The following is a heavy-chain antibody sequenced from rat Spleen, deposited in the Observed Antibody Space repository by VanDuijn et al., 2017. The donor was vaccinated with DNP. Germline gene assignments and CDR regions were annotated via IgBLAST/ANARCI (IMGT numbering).Heavy chain of an antibody. CDR1: GFSLTSYG. Sequence: QVQLKESGPGLVQPSQTLSLTCTVSGFSLTSYGVSWVRQPPGKGLEWIGAIWSGGSTDYNSALKSRLSISRDTSKSQVLLKMNSMQTDDTAMYSCARFPPGYNSYRDWHLDFWGPGTMVTVSS. J-gene: IGHJ1*01. D-gene: IGHD1-4*01. CDR3: ARFPPGYNSYRDWHLDF. V-gene: IGHV2-16*01. CDR2: IWSGGST.